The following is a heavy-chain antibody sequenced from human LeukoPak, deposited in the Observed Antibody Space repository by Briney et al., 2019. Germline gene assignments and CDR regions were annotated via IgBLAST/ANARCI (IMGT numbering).Heavy chain of an antibody. CDR3: ARGGYCNDGTCYSGDY. CDR2: IRNKANSYTT. CDR1: GFTFSDQS. J-gene: IGHJ4*02. D-gene: IGHD2-15*01. V-gene: IGHV3-72*01. Sequence: GGSLRLSCAASGFTFSDQSMDWVRQAPGKGLEWVGRIRNKANSYTTEYAASVKGRLTISRDDSKNSLYLQMNSPKTEDTAVYYCARGGYCNDGTCYSGDYWGQGTLVTVSS.